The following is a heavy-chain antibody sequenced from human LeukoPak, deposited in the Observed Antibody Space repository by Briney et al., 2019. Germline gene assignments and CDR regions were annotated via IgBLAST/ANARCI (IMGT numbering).Heavy chain of an antibody. CDR2: ISASGATT. D-gene: IGHD6-13*01. CDR3: AKDYMAAAAVYYYYYYYMDV. Sequence: PGGSLRLSCAASGFNFSIYAMSWVRQAPGRGLQWVSGISASGATTYYADSLKGRFTVSRDISKNTLYLQMNSLRAEDTAVYYCAKDYMAAAAVYYYYYYYMDVWGKGTTVTISS. J-gene: IGHJ6*03. CDR1: GFNFSIYA. V-gene: IGHV3-23*01.